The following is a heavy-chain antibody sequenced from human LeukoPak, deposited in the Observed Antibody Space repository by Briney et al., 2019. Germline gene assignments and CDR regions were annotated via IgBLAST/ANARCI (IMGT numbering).Heavy chain of an antibody. V-gene: IGHV1-18*01. CDR3: ARVGTTGTTYDYYYYYGMDV. D-gene: IGHD1-1*01. CDR1: GYTFTSYG. J-gene: IGHJ6*02. Sequence: VASVEVSCKASGYTFTSYGISWVRQAPGQGLEWMGWISAYNGNTNYAQKLQGRVTMTTDTSTSTAYMELRSLRSDDTAVYYCARVGTTGTTYDYYYYYGMDVWGQGTTVTVSS. CDR2: ISAYNGNT.